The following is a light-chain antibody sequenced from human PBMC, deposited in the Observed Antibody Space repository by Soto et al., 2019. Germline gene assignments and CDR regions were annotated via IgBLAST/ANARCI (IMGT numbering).Light chain of an antibody. CDR1: QSVSSNS. CDR3: HQYDTPSYT. CDR2: GAF. V-gene: IGKV3-20*01. Sequence: EIVLTQSPGTLSLSPGERASISCRASQSVSSNSLAWYQQKPGQPPRLLISGAFSRATGIPDRFSGSVSETDFTLTISRLEPEDFAVYYCHQYDTPSYTFGQGTKLEI. J-gene: IGKJ2*01.